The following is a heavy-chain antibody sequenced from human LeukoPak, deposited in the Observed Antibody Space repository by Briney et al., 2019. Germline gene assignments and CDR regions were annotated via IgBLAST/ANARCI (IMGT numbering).Heavy chain of an antibody. V-gene: IGHV3-7*03. CDR2: IKQDGSEK. CDR3: AKAIHHDTAMGGYFDY. D-gene: IGHD5-18*01. Sequence: GGSLRLSCAASGFTFSSYWMTWVRQAPGKGLEWVANIKQDGSEKYYVDSVKGRFTISRDNAKNSLYLQMNSLRAEDMALYYCAKAIHHDTAMGGYFDYWGQGTLVTVSS. CDR1: GFTFSSYW. J-gene: IGHJ4*02.